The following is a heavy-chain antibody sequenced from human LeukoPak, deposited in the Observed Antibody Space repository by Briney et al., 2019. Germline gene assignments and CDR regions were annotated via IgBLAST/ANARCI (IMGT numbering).Heavy chain of an antibody. V-gene: IGHV3-23*01. CDR2: ISGSCGST. CDR1: VFIFSCYD. CDR3: AKDLKGDFGELFHY. D-gene: IGHD3-10*01. Sequence: GGPLILFCAACVFIFSCYDMRWLRESPGEGVEWVSAISGSCGSTYYASCVKGRFTISRDNSKNTLYLQMNSLRAEDTAVYYCAKDLKGDFGELFHYWGQGTLVTVSS. J-gene: IGHJ4*02.